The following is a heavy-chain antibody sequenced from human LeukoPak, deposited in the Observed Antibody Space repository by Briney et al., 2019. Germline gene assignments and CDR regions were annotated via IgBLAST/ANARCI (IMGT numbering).Heavy chain of an antibody. CDR2: IYYSGST. V-gene: IGHV4-39*07. Sequence: SETLSLTCTVSGGSISSSSYYWGWIRQPPGKGLEWIGSIYYSGSTYYNPSLKSRVTISVDTSKNQFSLKLSSVTAADTAVYYCARGSTAAGPSRWFDPWGQGTLVTVSS. CDR3: ARGSTAAGPSRWFDP. CDR1: GGSISSSSYY. D-gene: IGHD6-13*01. J-gene: IGHJ5*02.